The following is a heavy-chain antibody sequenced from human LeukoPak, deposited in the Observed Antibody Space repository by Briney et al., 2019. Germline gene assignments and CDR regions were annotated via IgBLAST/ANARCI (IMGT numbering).Heavy chain of an antibody. CDR3: AKGTRYDSSGFHPTLDY. J-gene: IGHJ4*02. D-gene: IGHD3-22*01. CDR1: GFTFSSYA. V-gene: IGHV3-23*01. Sequence: GGSLRLSCAASGFTFSSYAMSWVHQAPGKGLEWVSAISGSGGSTYYADSVKGRFTISRDNSKNTLYLQMNSLRAEDTAVYYCAKGTRYDSSGFHPTLDYWGQGTLVTVSS. CDR2: ISGSGGST.